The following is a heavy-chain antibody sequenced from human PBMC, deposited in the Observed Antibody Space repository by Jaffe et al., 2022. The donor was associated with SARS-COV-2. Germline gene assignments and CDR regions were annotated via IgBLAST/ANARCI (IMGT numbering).Heavy chain of an antibody. V-gene: IGHV3-53*01. CDR1: GFIVSSNY. D-gene: IGHD4-17*01. Sequence: EVQLVESGGGLIQPGGSLRLSCAASGFIVSSNYMSWVRQAPGKGLEWVAVIYSGGSTYYADSVEGRFTISRDNSKNTVYLQMNSLRAEDTALYYCVRVSPISGAVTTYNFDFWGQGTLVTVSS. J-gene: IGHJ4*02. CDR2: IYSGGST. CDR3: VRVSPISGAVTTYNFDF.